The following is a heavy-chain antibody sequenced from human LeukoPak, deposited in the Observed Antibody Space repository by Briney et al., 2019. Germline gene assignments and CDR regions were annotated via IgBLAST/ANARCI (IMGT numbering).Heavy chain of an antibody. Sequence: PGGSLSLSCAASGFTFDDYAMHWVRQAPGQGLEWISIISWDGGSTYYADSVKGRFTISRDNSKNSLYLQIYSLRAEDTALYYCAKGPLRMSNFYYYYMDVWGKGTTVTVSS. CDR2: ISWDGGST. D-gene: IGHD4-17*01. CDR3: AKGPLRMSNFYYYYMDV. J-gene: IGHJ6*03. V-gene: IGHV3-43D*03. CDR1: GFTFDDYA.